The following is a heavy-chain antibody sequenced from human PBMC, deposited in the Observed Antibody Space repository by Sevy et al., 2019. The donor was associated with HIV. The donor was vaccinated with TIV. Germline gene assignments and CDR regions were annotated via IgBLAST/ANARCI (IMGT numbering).Heavy chain of an antibody. CDR2: INSDGSSK. CDR1: GFTFSSYW. V-gene: IGHV3-74*01. J-gene: IGHJ6*02. Sequence: GGSLRLSCAASGFTFSSYWMHWVRQAPGKGLVWVSRINSDGSSKGYADSLKGRFTISRDNAKNTLYLQMNSLRAEDTAVYYCARGGLKYSSSSGGDYYYYGMDVWGQGTTVTVSS. D-gene: IGHD6-6*01. CDR3: ARGGLKYSSSSGGDYYYYGMDV.